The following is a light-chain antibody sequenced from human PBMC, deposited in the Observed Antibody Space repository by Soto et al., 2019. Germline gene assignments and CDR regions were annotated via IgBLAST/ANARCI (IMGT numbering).Light chain of an antibody. J-gene: IGKJ1*01. Sequence: EIVMTQSPATLSVSPGERATLSCRASQSISTELAWYQQKPGQPPRLLIYSASTRATGVPARFTGSGSGSEFTLTISGLQSEDFAVYYCQQYNSYSPWTFGQGTKVEIK. CDR2: SAS. CDR3: QQYNSYSPWT. V-gene: IGKV3-15*01. CDR1: QSISTE.